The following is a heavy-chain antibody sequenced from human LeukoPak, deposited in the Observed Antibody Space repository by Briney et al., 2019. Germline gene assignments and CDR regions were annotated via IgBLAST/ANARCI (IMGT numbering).Heavy chain of an antibody. Sequence: SETLSLTCTVSGGSISSHYWSWIRQPPGKGLEWIGYIYYSGSTNYNPSLKSRVTISLDTSKNQFSLKLSSVTAADTAVYYCARQSRATGTLDSWGQGTLVTVSS. CDR1: GGSISSHY. D-gene: IGHD6-13*01. V-gene: IGHV4-59*08. CDR3: ARQSRATGTLDS. CDR2: IYYSGST. J-gene: IGHJ5*01.